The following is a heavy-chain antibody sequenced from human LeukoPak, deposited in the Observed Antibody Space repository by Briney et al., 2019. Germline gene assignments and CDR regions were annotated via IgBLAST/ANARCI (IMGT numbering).Heavy chain of an antibody. J-gene: IGHJ5*02. CDR3: SRVRTYSNSWYDFDP. Sequence: GSLRLSCAASGFTFSSHSMNWVRQAPGKGLEWVSSISSSGMYIYYADAVKGRFTISRDNAKNSLYLQLNSLRVEDTAMYYCSRVRTYSNSWYDFDPWGQGTLVSVSS. CDR1: GFTFSSHS. CDR2: ISSSGMYI. V-gene: IGHV3-21*01. D-gene: IGHD2/OR15-2a*01.